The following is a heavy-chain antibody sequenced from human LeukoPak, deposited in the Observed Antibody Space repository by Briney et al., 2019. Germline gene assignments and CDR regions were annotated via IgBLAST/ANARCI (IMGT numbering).Heavy chain of an antibody. J-gene: IGHJ4*02. Sequence: GGSLRLSCAASGFTLSNYAMSWVRQAPGKGLERVSSISDSGDSTYYADSVKGRFSISRDNSKNTLYLQMNSLRAEDTAVYYCAKVVGKGENCSSTSCPYFDYWGQGTLVTVSS. CDR1: GFTLSNYA. D-gene: IGHD2-2*01. V-gene: IGHV3-23*01. CDR3: AKVVGKGENCSSTSCPYFDY. CDR2: ISDSGDST.